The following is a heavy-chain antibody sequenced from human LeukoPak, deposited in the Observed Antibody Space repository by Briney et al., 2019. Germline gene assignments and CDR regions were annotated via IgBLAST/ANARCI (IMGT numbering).Heavy chain of an antibody. J-gene: IGHJ4*02. CDR3: ARGVGSTEDY. V-gene: IGHV4-34*01. D-gene: IGHD3-10*01. Sequence: SETLSLTCAVYGGSFSGDYWSWVRQPPGKGLEWIAEINRSGSTNYNPSLKSRVTISMDTSKNQFSLGLSSVTAADTALYYCARGVGSTEDYWGQGTLVTVSS. CDR2: INRSGST. CDR1: GGSFSGDY.